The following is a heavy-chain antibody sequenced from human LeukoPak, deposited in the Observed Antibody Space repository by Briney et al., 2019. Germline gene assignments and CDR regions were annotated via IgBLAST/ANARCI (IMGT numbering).Heavy chain of an antibody. D-gene: IGHD6-13*01. J-gene: IGHJ4*02. CDR2: ISWDGGST. Sequence: GGSLRLSCAASGFTFDDYAMHWVRQAPGKGLEWVSLISWDGGSTYYADSVKGRFTISRDNSKNSLYLQMNSLRAEDTALYYCAKDSQGSVADLSYFDYWGQGTLVTVSS. V-gene: IGHV3-43D*03. CDR1: GFTFDDYA. CDR3: AKDSQGSVADLSYFDY.